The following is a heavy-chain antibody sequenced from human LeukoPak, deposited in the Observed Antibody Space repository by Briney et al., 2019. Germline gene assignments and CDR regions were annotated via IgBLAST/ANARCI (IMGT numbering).Heavy chain of an antibody. D-gene: IGHD5-12*01. CDR1: GFTFSSYA. V-gene: IGHV3-23*01. CDR2: ISGSGGST. CDR3: ARDSGGYDGYDAFDI. Sequence: PGGSLRLSCAASGFTFSSYAMSWVRQAPGKGLEWVSAISGSGGSTYYADSVKGRFTISRDNAKNSLYLQMNSLRAEDTAVYYCARDSGGYDGYDAFDIWGQGTMVTVSS. J-gene: IGHJ3*02.